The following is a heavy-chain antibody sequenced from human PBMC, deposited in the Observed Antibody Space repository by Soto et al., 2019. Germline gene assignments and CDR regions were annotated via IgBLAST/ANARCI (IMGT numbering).Heavy chain of an antibody. D-gene: IGHD1-26*01. Sequence: ASVKVSCKASGYTFTSYGISRVRQAPGQGLEWMGWISAYNGNTNYAQKLQGRVTMTTDTSTSTAYMELRSLRSDDTAVYYCARDHRARLGSPIYYWGQGTLVTVSS. CDR3: ARDHRARLGSPIYY. CDR2: ISAYNGNT. CDR1: GYTFTSYG. V-gene: IGHV1-18*04. J-gene: IGHJ4*02.